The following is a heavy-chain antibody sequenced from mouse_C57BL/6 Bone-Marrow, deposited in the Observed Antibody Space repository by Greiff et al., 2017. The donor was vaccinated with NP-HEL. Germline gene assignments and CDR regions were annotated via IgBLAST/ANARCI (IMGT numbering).Heavy chain of an antibody. V-gene: IGHV6-3*01. CDR3: TILITTVVARAMDY. D-gene: IGHD1-1*01. CDR1: GFTFSNYW. J-gene: IGHJ4*01. Sequence: EVKVEESGGGLVQPGGSMKLSCVASGFTFSNYWMNWVRQSPEKGLEWVAQIRLKSDNYATHYAESVKGRFTISRDDSKSSVYLQMNNLRAEDTGIYYCTILITTVVARAMDYWGQGTSVTVSS. CDR2: IRLKSDNYAT.